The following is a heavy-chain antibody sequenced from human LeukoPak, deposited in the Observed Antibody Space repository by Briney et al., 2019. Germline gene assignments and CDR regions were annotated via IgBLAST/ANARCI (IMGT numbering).Heavy chain of an antibody. CDR1: GYSFTSYW. D-gene: IGHD6-19*01. V-gene: IGHV5-51*01. CDR3: ARQVAESSGSGGFVYFDY. J-gene: IGHJ4*02. CDR2: IYPGDSDT. Sequence: GESLKISCKSSGYSFTSYWIGWVRQMPGKGLEWMGIIYPGDSDTRYSPSFQGQVTISADKSISTAYLQWSSLKASDTAMYYCARQVAESSGSGGFVYFDYWGQGTLVTVSS.